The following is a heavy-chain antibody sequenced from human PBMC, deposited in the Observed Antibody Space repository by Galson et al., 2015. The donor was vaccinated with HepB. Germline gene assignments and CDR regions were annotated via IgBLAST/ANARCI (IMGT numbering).Heavy chain of an antibody. CDR3: AKTPPRRQQLVEGYYYGMDV. D-gene: IGHD6-13*01. V-gene: IGHV3-66*01. CDR2: IYSGGST. Sequence: SLRLSCAASGFTVSSNYMSWVRQAPGKGLEWVSVIYSGGSTYYADSVKGRFTISRDNSKNTLYLQMNSLRAEDTAVYYCAKTPPRRQQLVEGYYYGMDVWGQGTTVTVSS. CDR1: GFTVSSNY. J-gene: IGHJ6*02.